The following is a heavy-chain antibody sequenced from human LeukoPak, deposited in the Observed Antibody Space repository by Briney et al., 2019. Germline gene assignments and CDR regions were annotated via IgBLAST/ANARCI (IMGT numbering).Heavy chain of an antibody. CDR1: DDSIHSYY. J-gene: IGHJ4*02. Sequence: SETLSLTCTVSDDSIHSYYWNWIRQPPGKGLEWIGYIYYSGSTNYNPSLKSRVTISVDTSKNQFSLKLSSVTAADTAVYYCARGVRAARRYYFDYWGQGTLVTASS. D-gene: IGHD6-6*01. V-gene: IGHV4-59*12. CDR2: IYYSGST. CDR3: ARGVRAARRYYFDY.